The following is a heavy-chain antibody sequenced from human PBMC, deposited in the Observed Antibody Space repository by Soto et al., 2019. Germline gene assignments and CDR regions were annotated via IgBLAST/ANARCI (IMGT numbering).Heavy chain of an antibody. J-gene: IGHJ5*02. V-gene: IGHV1-69*13. CDR1: GGTFSSYA. D-gene: IGHD2-8*01. CDR3: AREISGYCTNGVCYGYWFDP. CDR2: IIPIFGTA. Sequence: SVKVSCKASGGTFSSYAISWVRQAPGQGLEWMGGIIPIFGTANYAQKFQGRVTITADESTSTAYMELSSLRSEDTAVYYCAREISGYCTNGVCYGYWFDPWGQGTLVTISS.